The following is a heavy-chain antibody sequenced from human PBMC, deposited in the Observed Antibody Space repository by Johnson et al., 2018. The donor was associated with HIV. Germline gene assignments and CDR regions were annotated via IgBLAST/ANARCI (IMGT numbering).Heavy chain of an antibody. V-gene: IGHV3-11*04. D-gene: IGHD6-13*01. CDR2: ISSSGYTI. CDR1: GFTFSDYY. J-gene: IGHJ3*02. Sequence: QVQLVESGGGLVKTGGSLRLSCAASGFTFSDYYMGWIRQAPGKGLEWISYISSSGYTINYADSVKGRFTVSRDNAENSLFLQMNSLRVEDTAVYYCARERIGYSSSGDAFDIWGQGTMVTVSS. CDR3: ARERIGYSSSGDAFDI.